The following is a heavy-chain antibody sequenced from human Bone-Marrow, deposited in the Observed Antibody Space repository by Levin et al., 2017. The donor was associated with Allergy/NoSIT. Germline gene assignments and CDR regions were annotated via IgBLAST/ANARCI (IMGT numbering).Heavy chain of an antibody. CDR1: GFSFSNYA. CDR3: AKGWLQTDFFDY. V-gene: IGHV3-23*01. J-gene: IGHJ4*02. Sequence: GESLKISCAASGFSFSNYATSWVRQAPGKGLEWVSTISGYGTNTFYADSMRGRFTISKDNSKNQLYLQINSLRREDTAVYYCAKGWLQTDFFDYWGQGTLVTVSS. D-gene: IGHD5-24*01. CDR2: ISGYGTNT.